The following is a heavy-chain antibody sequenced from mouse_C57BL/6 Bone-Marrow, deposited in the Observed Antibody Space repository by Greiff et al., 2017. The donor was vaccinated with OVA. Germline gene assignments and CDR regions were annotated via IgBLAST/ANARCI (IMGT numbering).Heavy chain of an antibody. V-gene: IGHV1-81*01. Sequence: VQLQQSGAELARPGASVKLSCKASGYTFTSYGISWVKQRTGQGLEWIGEIYPRSGNTYYNEKFKGKATLTAVKSSSTAYMELRSLTSEDSAVYFCARGRTYDYPYYFDYWGQGTTLTVSS. D-gene: IGHD2-4*01. J-gene: IGHJ2*01. CDR3: ARGRTYDYPYYFDY. CDR2: IYPRSGNT. CDR1: GYTFTSYG.